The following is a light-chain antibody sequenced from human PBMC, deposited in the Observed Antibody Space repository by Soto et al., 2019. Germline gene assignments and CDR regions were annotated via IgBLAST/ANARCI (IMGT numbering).Light chain of an antibody. CDR2: EVS. CDR1: GSDVGGYNY. Sequence: QSVLTQPASVSGSPGQSITISCTGTGSDVGGYNYVSWYQQHPGKAPKLIIFEVSYRPSGISNRFSASKSGDTASLTISGLQADDEADYYCCSYTDSRTHIFGSGTKVTVL. CDR3: CSYTDSRTHI. J-gene: IGLJ1*01. V-gene: IGLV2-14*01.